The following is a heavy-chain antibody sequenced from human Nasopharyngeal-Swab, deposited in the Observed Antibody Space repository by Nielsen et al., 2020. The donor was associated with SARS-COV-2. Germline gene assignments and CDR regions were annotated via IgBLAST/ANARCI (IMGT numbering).Heavy chain of an antibody. J-gene: IGHJ4*02. CDR1: GFTFSSYW. D-gene: IGHD1-7*01. CDR2: IKQDGSEK. V-gene: IGHV3-7*01. Sequence: GESLKISCAASGFTFSSYWMSWVRQAPGKGLEWVANIKQDGSEKYYVDSVKGRFTISRDNAKNSLYLQMNSLRAEDTAVYYCARDLWNYEYSFDYWGQGTLVTVSS. CDR3: ARDLWNYEYSFDY.